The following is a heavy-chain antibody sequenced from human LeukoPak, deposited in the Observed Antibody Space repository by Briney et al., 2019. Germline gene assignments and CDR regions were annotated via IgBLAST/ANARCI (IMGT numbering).Heavy chain of an antibody. D-gene: IGHD5-24*01. Sequence: GASVKVSCKASGYTFTSYGISWVRQAPGQGLEWMGWISAYNGNTNYAQKLQGRVTMTTDTSTSTAYMELRSLRSDDTAVYYCARVGRWLQSRGDAFDIWGQGTMVTVSS. V-gene: IGHV1-18*01. CDR2: ISAYNGNT. CDR1: GYTFTSYG. CDR3: ARVGRWLQSRGDAFDI. J-gene: IGHJ3*02.